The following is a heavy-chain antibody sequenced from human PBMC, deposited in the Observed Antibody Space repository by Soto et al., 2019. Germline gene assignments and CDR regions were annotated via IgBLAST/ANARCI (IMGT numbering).Heavy chain of an antibody. CDR2: IWYDGSNK. V-gene: IGHV3-33*01. Sequence: QVQLVESGGGVVQPGRSLRLSCAASGFTFSSYGMHWVRQAPGKGLEWVAVIWYDGSNKYYADSVKGRFTISRDNSKNTLYLQMNSLRAEDTAAYYCARDDDSGYACYWGQGTLVTVSS. CDR3: ARDDDSGYACY. J-gene: IGHJ4*02. CDR1: GFTFSSYG. D-gene: IGHD5-12*01.